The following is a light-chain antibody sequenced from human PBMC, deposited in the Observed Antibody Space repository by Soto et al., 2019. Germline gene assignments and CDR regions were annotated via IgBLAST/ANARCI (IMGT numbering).Light chain of an antibody. V-gene: IGLV1-51*01. CDR1: RSNIGNND. J-gene: IGLJ2*01. CDR2: DNN. Sequence: QSVLTQPPSVSAAPGQKVTISCSGSRSNIGNNDVSWYQHLPGAAPKLLIYDNNRRHSGIPDRFSGSKSGTSATLGITGLQTGDEADYYCGTWDSTLSVGVFGGGTKVTVL. CDR3: GTWDSTLSVGV.